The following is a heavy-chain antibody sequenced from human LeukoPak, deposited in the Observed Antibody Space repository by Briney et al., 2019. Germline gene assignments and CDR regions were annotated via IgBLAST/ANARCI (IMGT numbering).Heavy chain of an antibody. CDR2: IYTNVIT. CDR1: GGSISGYY. J-gene: IGHJ4*02. CDR3: ARGRSLYFDY. Sequence: SETLSLTCIVSGGSISGYYWNWIRQPAGKGLEWIGHIYTNVITNYNPSLKSRVTMSVDTSKNQFSLKLSSVTAADTAVYYCARGRSLYFDYWGQGTLVTVSS. V-gene: IGHV4-4*07.